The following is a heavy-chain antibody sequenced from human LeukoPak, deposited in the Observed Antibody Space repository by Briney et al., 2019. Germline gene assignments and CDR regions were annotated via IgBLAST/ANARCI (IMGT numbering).Heavy chain of an antibody. CDR1: GFIFSTYS. D-gene: IGHD6-13*01. Sequence: GGSLRLSCAASGFIFSTYSMNWVRQAPGKGLEWVSSISSSSSYIYYADSVKGRFTISRDNAKNSLYLQMNSLRAEDTAVYYCARDYMEQQLAPDAFDIWGQGTMVTVSS. V-gene: IGHV3-21*01. J-gene: IGHJ3*02. CDR3: ARDYMEQQLAPDAFDI. CDR2: ISSSSSYI.